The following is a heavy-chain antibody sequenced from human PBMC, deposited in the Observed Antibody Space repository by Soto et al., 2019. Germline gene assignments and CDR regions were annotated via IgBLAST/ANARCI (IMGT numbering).Heavy chain of an antibody. J-gene: IGHJ5*01. CDR3: ARVVDCRYGICSFWFDS. Sequence: ASVKVSCKASGYVFTGFYLHWVRQAPGQGLEWMGWIFPNSGATNYAQKFQGWVTMTRDTSINTAYMDLTRLRSDDTAVYYCARVVDCRYGICSFWFDSWGQGTLVT. D-gene: IGHD3-10*02. CDR2: IFPNSGAT. CDR1: GYVFTGFY. V-gene: IGHV1-2*04.